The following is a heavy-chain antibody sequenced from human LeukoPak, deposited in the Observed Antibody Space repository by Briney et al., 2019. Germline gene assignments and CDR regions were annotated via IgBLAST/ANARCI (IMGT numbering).Heavy chain of an antibody. D-gene: IGHD1-1*01. CDR1: RFTFRTFW. CDR3: ARGGTFVSDY. J-gene: IGHJ4*02. Sequence: GGSLRLSCAASRFTFRTFWMSWVRQAPGKGLEWVANIKYDGSEKYYVDSMEGRFTVSRDNAKNSLYLQMDSLRADDTAVYYCARGGTFVSDYWGQGTLVTVSS. CDR2: IKYDGSEK. V-gene: IGHV3-7*01.